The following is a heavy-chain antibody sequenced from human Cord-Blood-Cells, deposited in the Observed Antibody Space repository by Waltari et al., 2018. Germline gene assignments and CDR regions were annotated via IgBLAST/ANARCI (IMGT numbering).Heavy chain of an antibody. CDR1: GYTFTSYG. CDR2: ISAYNGNT. J-gene: IGHJ6*02. CDR3: ARDEAGGGSYYYYYGMDV. V-gene: IGHV1-18*01. Sequence: QVQLVQSGAEVKKPGASVKVSCKASGYTFTSYGISWVRQAPGQGLEWMGWISAYNGNTNYAPKLQGRVTMTTDTSTSTAYRELRSLRSDDTAVYYGARDEAGGGSYYYYYGMDVWGQGTTVTVSS. D-gene: IGHD1-26*01.